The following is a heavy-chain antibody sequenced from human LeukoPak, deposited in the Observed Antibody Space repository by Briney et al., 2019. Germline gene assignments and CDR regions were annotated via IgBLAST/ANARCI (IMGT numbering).Heavy chain of an antibody. CDR2: IYTSGST. Sequence: PSETLSLTCTVSGGSISSGSYYWSWIRQPAGKGLEWIGRIYTSGSTNYNPSLKSRVTISVDTSKNQFSLKLSSMTAADTAVYYCAREDPYDSIPFDYWGQGTLVTVSS. CDR1: GGSISSGSYY. D-gene: IGHD5-12*01. CDR3: AREDPYDSIPFDY. V-gene: IGHV4-61*02. J-gene: IGHJ4*02.